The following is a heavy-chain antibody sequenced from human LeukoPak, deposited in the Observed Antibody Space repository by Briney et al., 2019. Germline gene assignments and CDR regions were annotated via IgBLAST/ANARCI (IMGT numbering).Heavy chain of an antibody. CDR3: ARGRPGYYDSSGYLDY. CDR2: INPSGGST. Sequence: GASVKVSCKASGYTFTSYYMHWVRQAPGQGLEWMGIINPSGGSTSYAQKFQGRVTMTRDTSTSTVYMELSSLRSEDTAVYYCARGRPGYYDSSGYLDYWGRGTLVTVSS. J-gene: IGHJ4*02. CDR1: GYTFTSYY. D-gene: IGHD3-22*01. V-gene: IGHV1-46*01.